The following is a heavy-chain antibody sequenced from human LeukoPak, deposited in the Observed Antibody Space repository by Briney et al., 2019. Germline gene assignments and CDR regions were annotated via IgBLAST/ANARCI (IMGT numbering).Heavy chain of an antibody. CDR1: GFTFSRYA. Sequence: GGSLRLSCSASGFTFSRYAMHWVRQAPGKGLEYVSGISSNGGSTYYADSVKGRFTISRDNAKNSLYLQMSSLRDEDTAMYYCARDYYYGFYYWGQGTLVTVSS. J-gene: IGHJ4*02. CDR3: ARDYYYGFYY. D-gene: IGHD3-10*01. CDR2: ISSNGGST. V-gene: IGHV3-64*04.